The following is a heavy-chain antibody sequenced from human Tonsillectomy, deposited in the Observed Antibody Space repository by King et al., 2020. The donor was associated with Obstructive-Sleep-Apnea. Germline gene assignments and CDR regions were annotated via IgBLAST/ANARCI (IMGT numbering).Heavy chain of an antibody. CDR3: ARTLSIAAAGTCWYFDL. V-gene: IGHV4-59*01. J-gene: IGHJ2*01. Sequence: QLQESGPGLVKPSETLSLTCTVSGGSISSYYWSWIRQPPGKGLEWIGYIYYSGRTNYNPSLQSRVTISVDTSKNQFSLKLSSVTAADTAVYYCARTLSIAAAGTCWYFDLWGRGTLVTVSS. CDR1: GGSISSYY. CDR2: IYYSGRT. D-gene: IGHD6-13*01.